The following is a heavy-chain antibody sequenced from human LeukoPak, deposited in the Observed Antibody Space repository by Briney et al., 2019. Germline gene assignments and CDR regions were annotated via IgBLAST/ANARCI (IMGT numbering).Heavy chain of an antibody. D-gene: IGHD2-15*01. CDR1: GFTFSTYA. CDR3: AKSIGGVVVVAADY. J-gene: IGHJ4*02. Sequence: GGSLRLSCAASGFTFSTYAMTWVRQAPGKGLEWVSVISGSGGSTYYADSVEGRFTLSRDNSKNTLYLQMNSLRAEDAAVYYCAKSIGGVVVVAADYWGQGTLVTVSS. V-gene: IGHV3-23*01. CDR2: ISGSGGST.